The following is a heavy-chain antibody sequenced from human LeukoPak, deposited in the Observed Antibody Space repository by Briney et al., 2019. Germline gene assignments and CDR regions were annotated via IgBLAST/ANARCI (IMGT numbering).Heavy chain of an antibody. Sequence: TSETLSLTCTVSGGSSSSSSYYWGWIRQPPGKGLEWIGSIYYSGSTYYNPSLKSRVTISVDTSKNQFSLKLSSVTAADTAVYYCARKSYGLEIDHWGQGTLVTVSS. CDR3: ARKSYGLEIDH. D-gene: IGHD5-18*01. V-gene: IGHV4-39*01. CDR1: GGSSSSSSYY. J-gene: IGHJ4*02. CDR2: IYYSGST.